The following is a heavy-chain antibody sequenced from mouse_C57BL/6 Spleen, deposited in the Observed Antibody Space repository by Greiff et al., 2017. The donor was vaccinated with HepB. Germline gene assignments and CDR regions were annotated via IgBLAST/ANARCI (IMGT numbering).Heavy chain of an antibody. D-gene: IGHD2-4*01. CDR1: GYTFTDYE. J-gene: IGHJ2*01. V-gene: IGHV1-15*01. Sequence: QVQLKESGAELVRPGASVTLSCKASGYTFTDYEMHWVKQTPVHGLEWIGAIDPETGGTAYNQKFKGKAILTADKSSSTAYMELRSLTSEDSAVYYCTREGDYDPGYWGQGTTLTVSS. CDR2: IDPETGGT. CDR3: TREGDYDPGY.